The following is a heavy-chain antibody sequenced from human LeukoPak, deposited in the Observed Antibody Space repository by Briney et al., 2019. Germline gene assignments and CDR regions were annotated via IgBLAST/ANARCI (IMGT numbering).Heavy chain of an antibody. CDR3: AREEPPGYCSGGSCYPTGDY. CDR2: IYSGGST. CDR1: GFTVSSNY. V-gene: IGHV3-66*01. D-gene: IGHD2-15*01. J-gene: IGHJ4*02. Sequence: GGSLRLSCAASGFTVSSNYMSWVRQAPGKGLEWVSVIYSGGSTYYADSVKGRFTISRDNSKNTLYLQMNSLRAEDTAVYYCAREEPPGYCSGGSCYPTGDYWGQGILVTVAS.